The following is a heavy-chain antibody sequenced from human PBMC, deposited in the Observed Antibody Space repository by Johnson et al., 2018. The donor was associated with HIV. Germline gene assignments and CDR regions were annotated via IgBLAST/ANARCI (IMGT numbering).Heavy chain of an antibody. V-gene: IGHV3-13*04. CDR2: IGSTGDT. J-gene: IGHJ3*02. D-gene: IGHD5-24*01. CDR1: GFTFSSYD. Sequence: VQLVESGGGLVQPGGSLRLSCAASGFTFSSYDMHWVRQATGKGLEWVSGIGSTGDTYYPGSVKGRFTISRDNSKNTLYLQMNCLRAEDTAVYYCARGMARIAFDIWGQGTMVTVSS. CDR3: ARGMARIAFDI.